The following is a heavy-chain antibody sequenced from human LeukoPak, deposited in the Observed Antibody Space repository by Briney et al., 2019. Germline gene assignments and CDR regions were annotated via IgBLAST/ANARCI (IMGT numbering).Heavy chain of an antibody. CDR3: ARERAYYGSGTSYGVDV. CDR1: GFTVSSNY. CDR2: IYSGGST. V-gene: IGHV3-53*01. J-gene: IGHJ6*04. D-gene: IGHD3-10*01. Sequence: GGSLRLSCAASGFTVSSNYMSWVRQAPGKGLEWVSVIYSGGSTYYADSVKGRFTISRDNSKNTLYLQMNSLRAEDTAVYYCARERAYYGSGTSYGVDVWGKGTTVTVSS.